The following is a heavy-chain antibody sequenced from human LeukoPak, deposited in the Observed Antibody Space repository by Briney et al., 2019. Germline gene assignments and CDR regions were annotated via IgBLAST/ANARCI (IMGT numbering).Heavy chain of an antibody. CDR2: ISYDGSNK. CDR1: GFTFSSYG. Sequence: QPGGSLRLSCAASGFTFSSYGMHWVRQAPGKGLEWVAVISYDGSNKYYTDSVKGRFTISRDTSKNTLYLQMNSLRAEDTAAYYCAKDPFDYWGQGTLVTVSS. V-gene: IGHV3-30*18. J-gene: IGHJ4*02. CDR3: AKDPFDY.